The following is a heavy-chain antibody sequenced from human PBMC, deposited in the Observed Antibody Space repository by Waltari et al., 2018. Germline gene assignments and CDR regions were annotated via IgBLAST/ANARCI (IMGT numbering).Heavy chain of an antibody. J-gene: IGHJ4*02. D-gene: IGHD2-2*01. CDR3: ATHCSSTNSYCD. Sequence: EVQLVESGGGLVQPGGSMRLSWAASGTPLTGFWMCWVRLGPGKGMEWVAKIKQDGSERYYADSVKGRATISRDNAKKSLSLQMNSLRVEDTAVYYCATHCSSTNSYCDWGQGTLVTVSS. V-gene: IGHV3-7*01. CDR1: GTPLTGFW. CDR2: IKQDGSER.